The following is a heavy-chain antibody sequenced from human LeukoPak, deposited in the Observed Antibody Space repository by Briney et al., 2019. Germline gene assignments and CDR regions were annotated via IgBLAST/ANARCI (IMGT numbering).Heavy chain of an antibody. Sequence: PGGSLRLSXATSGFTFSTFRMTWVRQAPGKGLEWVANINEDGSETYYVDSVRGRFTISRDNAKKSMHLQMNSLRAEDTAAYYCYGASYRFDCWGQGTRVTVSS. J-gene: IGHJ4*02. D-gene: IGHD2-2*01. CDR2: INEDGSET. V-gene: IGHV3-7*01. CDR1: GFTFSTFR. CDR3: YGASYRFDC.